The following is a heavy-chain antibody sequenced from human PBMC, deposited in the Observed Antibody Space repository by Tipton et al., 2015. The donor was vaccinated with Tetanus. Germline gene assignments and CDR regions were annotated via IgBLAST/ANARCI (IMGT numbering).Heavy chain of an antibody. Sequence: QSGPEVKKPGASVKVSCKASGYTFTSYGISWVRQAPGQGLEWMGWISAYNGNTNYAQKLQGRVTMTTDTSTSTAYMELRSLRSDDAAVYYCARDRLLQRWLLLELNNPFVYWGQGTLVTVSS. CDR1: GYTFTSYG. CDR2: ISAYNGNT. J-gene: IGHJ4*02. V-gene: IGHV1-18*01. D-gene: IGHD5-24*01. CDR3: ARDRLLQRWLLLELNNPFVY.